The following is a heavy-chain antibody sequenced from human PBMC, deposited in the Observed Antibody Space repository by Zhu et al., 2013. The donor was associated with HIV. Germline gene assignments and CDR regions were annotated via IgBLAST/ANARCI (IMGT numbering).Heavy chain of an antibody. CDR2: ISAYNGNT. D-gene: IGHD4-17*01. CDR3: ARDALTVTTHRVDYYYGMDV. J-gene: IGHJ6*02. Sequence: QVQLVQSGAEVKKPGASVKVSCKASGYTFTSYGISWVRQAPGQGLEWMGWISAYNGNTNYAQKLQGRVTMTTDTSTSTAYMELRSLRSDDTAVYYCARDALTVTTHRVDYYYGMDVWGQGTTVTVSS. V-gene: IGHV1-18*01. CDR1: GYTFTSYG.